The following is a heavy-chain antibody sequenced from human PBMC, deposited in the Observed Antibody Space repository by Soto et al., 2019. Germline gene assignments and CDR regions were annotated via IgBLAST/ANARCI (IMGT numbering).Heavy chain of an antibody. V-gene: IGHV3-74*01. CDR1: GFTFSSYW. CDR2: INSDGSST. Sequence: PGGSLRLSCAASGFTFSSYWMHWVRQAPGKGLVWVSRINSDGSSTSYADSVKGRFTISRDNAKSTLYLQMNSLRAEDTAVYYCAKGHTHYYGSSYYFDYWGQGTLVTVSS. CDR3: AKGHTHYYGSSYYFDY. D-gene: IGHD3-10*01. J-gene: IGHJ4*02.